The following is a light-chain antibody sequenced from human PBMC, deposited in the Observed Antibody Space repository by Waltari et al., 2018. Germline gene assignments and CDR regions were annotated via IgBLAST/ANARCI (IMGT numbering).Light chain of an antibody. J-gene: IGKJ2*01. CDR1: QSVSGN. CDR3: QQYNDWPQT. Sequence: IVMTQSPATLSVSPGERVTLSCRASQSVSGNLAWYQQRPGQAPRLVMYGASTRGAGVPTRFSGSGSGTEFTVTISSLQSEDFAVYYCQQYNDWPQTFGQGTKLETK. V-gene: IGKV3-15*01. CDR2: GAS.